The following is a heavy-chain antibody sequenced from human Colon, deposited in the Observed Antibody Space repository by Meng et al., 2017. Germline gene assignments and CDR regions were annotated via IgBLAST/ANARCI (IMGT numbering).Heavy chain of an antibody. Sequence: GSLRLSCTVSGVSISSYYWSWIRQPPGQGLEWIGYIYYTGSTNYNPSLKSRVTISVDTSKNQFSLKLTFLTAADTAVYYCASGDYDGRCYPAFDYWGQGILVTVSS. J-gene: IGHJ4*02. CDR2: IYYTGST. CDR1: GVSISSYY. V-gene: IGHV4-59*01. CDR3: ASGDYDGRCYPAFDY. D-gene: IGHD3-22*01.